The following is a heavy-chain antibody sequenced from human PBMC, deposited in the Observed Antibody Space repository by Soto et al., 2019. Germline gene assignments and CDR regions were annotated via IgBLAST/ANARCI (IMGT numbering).Heavy chain of an antibody. CDR2: IYHSGST. J-gene: IGHJ5*02. V-gene: IGHV4-31*01. CDR3: ARDGAGAYGLGWFDP. D-gene: IGHD2-21*01. CDR1: GDSISRGGYY. Sequence: QVQLQESGPGLVKPSQTLSLTCTVSGDSISRGGYYWNWLRQHPRKGLEWIGYIYHSGSTIYNPSLKSPVTILVDTSKNRLSLGLNNVTAADTAVYYCARDGAGAYGLGWFDPWGQGILVTVSS.